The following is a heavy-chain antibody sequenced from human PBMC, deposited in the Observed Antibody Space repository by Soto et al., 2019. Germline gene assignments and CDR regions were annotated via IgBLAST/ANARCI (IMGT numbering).Heavy chain of an antibody. CDR2: VYYGGST. D-gene: IGHD1-26*01. J-gene: IGHJ6*02. CDR1: GGSISSSSFY. Sequence: QLQLQESGPGLMKPSETLSLTCTVSGGSISSSSFYWGWIRQPPGKGLEWIGSVYYGGSTYYNPSLESRVTISLDTSKNQFSLRLSSVTAADTALYCCARQARTVNREPYCDGMDVWGQGTTVTVSS. V-gene: IGHV4-39*01. CDR3: ARQARTVNREPYCDGMDV.